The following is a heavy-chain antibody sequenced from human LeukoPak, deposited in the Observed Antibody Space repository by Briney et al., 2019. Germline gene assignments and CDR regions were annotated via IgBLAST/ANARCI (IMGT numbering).Heavy chain of an antibody. CDR2: ISYDGSNK. D-gene: IGHD6-19*01. V-gene: IGHV3-30*18. CDR3: VKDVGWLVRDYYYYGMDV. Sequence: GGSLRLSCAASGFTFSSYGMHWVRQAPGKGLEWVAVISYDGSNKYYADSVKGRFTISRDNSKNTLYLQMNSLRAEGTAVYYCVKDVGWLVRDYYYYGMDVWGQGTTVTVSS. CDR1: GFTFSSYG. J-gene: IGHJ6*02.